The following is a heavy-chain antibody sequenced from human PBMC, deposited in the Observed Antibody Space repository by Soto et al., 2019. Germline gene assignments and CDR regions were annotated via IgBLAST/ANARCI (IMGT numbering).Heavy chain of an antibody. D-gene: IGHD2-15*01. CDR3: ARDPPSCSGGSCYAEYFQH. J-gene: IGHJ1*01. CDR2: IIPIFGTA. V-gene: IGHV1-69*13. CDR1: GGTFSSYA. Sequence: SVKVSCKASGGTFSSYAISWVRQAPGQGLEWMGGIIPIFGTANYAQKFQGRVTITADESTSTAYMELSSLRSEDTAVYYCARDPPSCSGGSCYAEYFQHWGQGTLVTVSS.